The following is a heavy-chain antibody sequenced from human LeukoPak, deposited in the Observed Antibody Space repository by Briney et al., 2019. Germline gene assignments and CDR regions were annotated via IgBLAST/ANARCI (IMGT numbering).Heavy chain of an antibody. D-gene: IGHD2-2*01. V-gene: IGHV4-4*07. CDR3: ARDLGCSSTSCYYYYGMDV. Sequence: SETLSLTCTVSGGSISSYYWSWIRQPAGKGLKWIGRIYTSGSTNYNPSLKSRATMSVDTSKNQFSLKLSSVTAADTAVYYCARDLGCSSTSCYYYYGMDVWGQGTTVTVSS. CDR2: IYTSGST. J-gene: IGHJ6*02. CDR1: GGSISSYY.